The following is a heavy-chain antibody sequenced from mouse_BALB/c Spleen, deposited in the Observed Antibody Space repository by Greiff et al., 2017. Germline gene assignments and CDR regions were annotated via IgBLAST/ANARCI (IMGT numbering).Heavy chain of an antibody. Sequence: EVQRVESGGGLVQPGGSLRLSCATSGFTFTDYYMSWVRQPPGKALEWLGFIRNKANGYTTEYSASVKGRFTISRDNSQSILYLQMNTLRAEDSATYYCARAGDYDYYYAMDYWGQGTSVTVSS. V-gene: IGHV7-3*02. D-gene: IGHD2-4*01. CDR1: GFTFTDYY. J-gene: IGHJ4*01. CDR3: ARAGDYDYYYAMDY. CDR2: IRNKANGYTT.